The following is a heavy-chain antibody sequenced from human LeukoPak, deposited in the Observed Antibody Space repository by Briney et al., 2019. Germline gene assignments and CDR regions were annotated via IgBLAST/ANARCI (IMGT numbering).Heavy chain of an antibody. D-gene: IGHD3-22*01. CDR3: AIMHGYYDGSGYWVQ. J-gene: IGHJ1*01. V-gene: IGHV3-23*01. CDR1: GFIFGSYG. CDR2: ITPNADRA. Sequence: GGSLRLSCAASGFIFGSYGMSWVRQAPGKGLEWVSVITPNADRASYADSVKGRFTISRDNPRNTLYTQMNSLRDEDTAVYYCAIMHGYYDGSGYWVQWGQGTLVTVSS.